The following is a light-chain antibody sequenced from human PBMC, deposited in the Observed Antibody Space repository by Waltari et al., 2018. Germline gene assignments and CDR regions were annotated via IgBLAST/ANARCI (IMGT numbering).Light chain of an antibody. CDR1: SSDVGGYHY. Sequence: QSALTQPPSASGSPGQSVTISCTGTSSDVGGYHYVSWYQHYPGKAPKLMIYEVTKRPSGVPDRFSGSKSGNTASLTVSGLLAGDEADYYCASYEGTKSVIFGGGTKLTVL. V-gene: IGLV2-8*01. CDR2: EVT. J-gene: IGLJ2*01. CDR3: ASYEGTKSVI.